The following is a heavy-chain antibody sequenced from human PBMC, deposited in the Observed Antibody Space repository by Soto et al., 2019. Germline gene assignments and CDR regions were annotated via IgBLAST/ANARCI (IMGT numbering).Heavy chain of an antibody. CDR3: ARGSTTEKVDS. CDR2: IFYSGTT. J-gene: IGHJ4*02. V-gene: IGHV4-39*01. CDR1: GGSISSSSYY. Sequence: SETLSLTCTVSGGSISSSSYYWGWIRQPPGKGLEWIGSIFYSGTTYYNPSLKSRVTISVDTSKNQFSLKLSSVTAADTAVYYCARGSTTEKVDSWGQGILVTVS.